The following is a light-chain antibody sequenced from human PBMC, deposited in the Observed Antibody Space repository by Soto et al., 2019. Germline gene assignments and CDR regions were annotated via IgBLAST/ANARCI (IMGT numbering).Light chain of an antibody. CDR3: CSYAGRYTWV. J-gene: IGLJ2*01. CDR2: DVS. V-gene: IGLV2-11*01. CDR1: SGDVGAYKY. Sequence: QSVLTQPRSVSGSPGQSVTISCTGTSGDVGAYKYVSWYQQHPGKVPKLMIYDVSKRPSGVPDRFSGSKSGNTASLTISGLQAEDEADYYCCSYAGRYTWVFGGGTKLTVL.